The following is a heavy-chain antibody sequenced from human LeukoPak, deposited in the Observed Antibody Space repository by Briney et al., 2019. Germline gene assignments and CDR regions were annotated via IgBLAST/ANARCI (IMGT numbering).Heavy chain of an antibody. Sequence: SETLSLTCTVSGGSISSSSYYWGWIRQSPGKGLEWIGSIYYSGSTYYNPSLKSRVTISVDTSKNQFSLKLSSVTAADTAVYYCARLGAIRYYYYGMDVWGQGTTVTVSS. D-gene: IGHD1-26*01. J-gene: IGHJ6*02. CDR3: ARLGAIRYYYYGMDV. CDR2: IYYSGST. CDR1: GGSISSSSYY. V-gene: IGHV4-39*01.